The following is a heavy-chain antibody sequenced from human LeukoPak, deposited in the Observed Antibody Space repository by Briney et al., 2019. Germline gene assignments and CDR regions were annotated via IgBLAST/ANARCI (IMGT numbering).Heavy chain of an antibody. CDR1: GGTFSSYA. Sequence: GASVKVSCKASGGTFSSYAISWVRQAPGQGLEWMGGIIPFFGTANYAQKFQGRVTITTDESTSTAYMELSSLRSEDTAVYYCARSVYDSSGYYPYYYYYYMDVWGKGTTVTVSS. D-gene: IGHD3-22*01. J-gene: IGHJ6*03. V-gene: IGHV1-69*05. CDR3: ARSVYDSSGYYPYYYYYYMDV. CDR2: IIPFFGTA.